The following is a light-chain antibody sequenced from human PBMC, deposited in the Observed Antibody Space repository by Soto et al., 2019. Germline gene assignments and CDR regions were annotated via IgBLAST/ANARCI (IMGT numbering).Light chain of an antibody. CDR1: SSDVGGYKY. CDR2: EVN. CDR3: SSYAGINNLGV. V-gene: IGLV2-8*01. J-gene: IGLJ1*01. Sequence: QSALTQPPSASGSPGQSVTISCTGTSSDVGGYKYVSWYQQHPGKALKLMIFEVNKRPSGVPDRFSGSKSGNTASLTVSGLQAEDEADYYCSSYAGINNLGVFGTGTKVTVL.